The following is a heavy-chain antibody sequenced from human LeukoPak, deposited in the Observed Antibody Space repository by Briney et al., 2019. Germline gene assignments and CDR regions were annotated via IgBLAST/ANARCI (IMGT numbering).Heavy chain of an antibody. J-gene: IGHJ5*02. V-gene: IGHV3-43*02. Sequence: PGGSLRLSCAASGFTFGDYVMSWVRHPPGKGLEWVSLMSGDGGSTYYADSVKGRLTISRDTSKDSLYLQMNSLRTEDSALYYCAKDTDNPGFSRWFDPWGQGTLVTVSS. D-gene: IGHD3-22*01. CDR1: GFTFGDYV. CDR2: MSGDGGST. CDR3: AKDTDNPGFSRWFDP.